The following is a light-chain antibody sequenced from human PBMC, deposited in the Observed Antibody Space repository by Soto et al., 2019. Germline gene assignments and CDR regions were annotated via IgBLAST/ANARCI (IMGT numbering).Light chain of an antibody. Sequence: DIQMTQSPSSLSVSLGDSVTIXXRASQSISSYLNWYQQKPGKAPKLXIYAASTLQSGVPSRFSGSGSGTDFTLTISSLQPEDFATYCCQQLNSYPITFGQGTRLEIK. V-gene: IGKV1-39*01. J-gene: IGKJ5*01. CDR2: AAS. CDR3: QQLNSYPIT. CDR1: QSISSY.